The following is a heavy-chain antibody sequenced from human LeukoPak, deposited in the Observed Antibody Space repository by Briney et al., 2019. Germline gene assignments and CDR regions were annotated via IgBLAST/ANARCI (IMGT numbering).Heavy chain of an antibody. Sequence: SETLSLTCTLSGGSISSSSYYWGWIRQPPGKGLEWIGSIYYSGSTYYNPSLKSRVTISVDTSKNHFSLKLSSVTAADTAVYYCARPYRSGWYDFDYWGQGTLVTVSS. D-gene: IGHD6-19*01. V-gene: IGHV4-39*07. CDR1: GGSISSSSYY. CDR2: IYYSGST. CDR3: ARPYRSGWYDFDY. J-gene: IGHJ4*02.